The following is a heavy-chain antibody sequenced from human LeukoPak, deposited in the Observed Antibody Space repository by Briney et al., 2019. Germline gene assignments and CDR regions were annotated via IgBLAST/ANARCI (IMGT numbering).Heavy chain of an antibody. Sequence: SETLSLTCTVSGGSISNSAYYWGWIRQPPGKGLEWIGSIYYTGTTSYNPSLESRVTISVDSSNNQISLNLNSVIAADTAMYFCARAVNSGWSKPEFDYWGQGTLVTVSS. D-gene: IGHD6-19*01. CDR3: ARAVNSGWSKPEFDY. V-gene: IGHV4-39*07. CDR1: GGSISNSAYY. J-gene: IGHJ4*02. CDR2: IYYTGTT.